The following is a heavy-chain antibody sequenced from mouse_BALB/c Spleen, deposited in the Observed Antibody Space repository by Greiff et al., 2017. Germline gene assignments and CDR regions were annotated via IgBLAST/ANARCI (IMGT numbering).Heavy chain of an antibody. Sequence: EVKLMESGGGLVQPKGSLKLSCAASGFTFNTNAMNWVRQAPGKGLEWVARIRSKSNNYATYYADSVKDRFTISRDDSQSMLYLQMNNLKTEDTAMYYCVRELGSWFAYWGQGTLVTVSA. CDR3: VRELGSWFAY. V-gene: IGHV10S3*01. CDR1: GFTFNTNA. J-gene: IGHJ3*01. CDR2: IRSKSNNYAT. D-gene: IGHD4-1*01.